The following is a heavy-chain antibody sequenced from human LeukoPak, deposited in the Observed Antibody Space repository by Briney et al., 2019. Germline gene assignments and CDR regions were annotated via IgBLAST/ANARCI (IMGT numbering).Heavy chain of an antibody. CDR1: GYIFTIYD. V-gene: IGHV1-8*01. J-gene: IGHJ4*02. CDR2: LRPASGSS. D-gene: IGHD2-2*01. Sequence: ASVTVSCTASGYIFTIYDISWVRQAAGQGLEWIGWLRPASGSSGYAQKFQGRVTMTRSTSTRTAYMELRSLTSEDTAVYYCARGPPESTTSDYWGQGTLVTVSS. CDR3: ARGPPESTTSDY.